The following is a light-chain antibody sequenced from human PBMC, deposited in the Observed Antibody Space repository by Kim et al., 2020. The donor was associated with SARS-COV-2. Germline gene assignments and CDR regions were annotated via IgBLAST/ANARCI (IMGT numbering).Light chain of an antibody. V-gene: IGLV3-1*01. CDR3: QAWDSSTEV. CDR1: KLGDKY. J-gene: IGLJ3*02. Sequence: SYELPQPPSVSVSPGQTASITCSGDKLGDKYACWYQQKPGQSPVLVIYQDSKRPSGIPERSSGSNSGNTATLTISGTQAMDEADYYCQAWDSSTEVFGGGTQLTVL. CDR2: QDS.